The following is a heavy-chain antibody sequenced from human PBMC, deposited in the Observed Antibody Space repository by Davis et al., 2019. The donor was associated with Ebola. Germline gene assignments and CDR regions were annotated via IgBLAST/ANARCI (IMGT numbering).Heavy chain of an antibody. Sequence: PGGSLRLSCAASGFTFSSYGMHWVRQAPGKGLEWVAVIWYDGSNKYYADSVKGRFTISRDNAKNSLYLQMNSLRAEDTAVYYCARAGRGSSGPSDYYYYGMDVWGQGTTVTVSS. CDR3: ARAGRGSSGPSDYYYYGMDV. CDR2: IWYDGSNK. V-gene: IGHV3-33*01. CDR1: GFTFSSYG. J-gene: IGHJ6*02. D-gene: IGHD6-19*01.